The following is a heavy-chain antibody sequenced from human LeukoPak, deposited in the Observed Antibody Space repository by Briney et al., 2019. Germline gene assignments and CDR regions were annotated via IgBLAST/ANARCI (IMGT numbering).Heavy chain of an antibody. CDR3: ARGTPDLAVAGMNYFDY. Sequence: GASVKVSCKASGGTFSSYAISWVRQAPGQGLEWMGGIIPIFGTANYAQKFQGRVTITADESTSTAYMELSSLRSEDTAVYYCARGTPDLAVAGMNYFDYWGQGTLVTVSS. J-gene: IGHJ4*02. V-gene: IGHV1-69*13. D-gene: IGHD6-19*01. CDR2: IIPIFGTA. CDR1: GGTFSSYA.